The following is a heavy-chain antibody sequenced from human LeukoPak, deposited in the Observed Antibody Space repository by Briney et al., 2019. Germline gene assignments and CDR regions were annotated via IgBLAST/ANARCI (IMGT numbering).Heavy chain of an antibody. D-gene: IGHD3-22*01. CDR1: GYTLTSYG. CDR3: ARGSPYDSSGYYYGY. Sequence: ASVKVSCKASGYTLTSYGISWVRQAPGQGREWIGWVSGDNGNTNYEQKLQGRVTMTTDTSTSTAYMELRSLRSDDAAVYYCARGSPYDSSGYYYGYWGQGTLVTVSS. CDR2: VSGDNGNT. J-gene: IGHJ4*02. V-gene: IGHV1-18*01.